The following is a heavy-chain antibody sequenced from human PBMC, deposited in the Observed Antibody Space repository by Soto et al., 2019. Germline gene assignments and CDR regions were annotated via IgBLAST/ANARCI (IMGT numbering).Heavy chain of an antibody. D-gene: IGHD4-17*01. CDR2: INPSGGST. CDR1: GYSFSSHA. J-gene: IGHJ4*02. V-gene: IGHV1-46*01. CDR3: ARVVRAYGDYYFDY. Sequence: ASVKVSCKASGYSFSSHAITWVRQAPGQGLEWMGIINPSGGSTSYAQKFQGRVTMTRDTSTSTVYMELSSLRSEDTAVYYCARVVRAYGDYYFDYWGQGTLVTVSS.